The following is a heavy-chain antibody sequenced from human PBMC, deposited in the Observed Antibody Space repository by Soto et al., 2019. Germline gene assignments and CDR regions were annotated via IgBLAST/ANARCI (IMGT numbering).Heavy chain of an antibody. CDR3: ARGYCSGGSCYYPRLPHTFDI. V-gene: IGHV1-2*04. D-gene: IGHD2-15*01. CDR2: INPNSGGT. Sequence: ASVKVSCKASGYTFTGYYMHWVRQAPGQGLEWMGWINPNSGGTNYAQKFQGWVTMTRDTSISTAYMELSRLRSDDTAVYYCARGYCSGGSCYYPRLPHTFDIWGQGTMVTVS. CDR1: GYTFTGYY. J-gene: IGHJ3*02.